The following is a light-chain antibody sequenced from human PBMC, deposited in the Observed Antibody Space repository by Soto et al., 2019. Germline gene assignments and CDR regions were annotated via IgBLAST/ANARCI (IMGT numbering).Light chain of an antibody. J-gene: IGKJ5*01. Sequence: EIVLTQSPADLSLSPGERATLSCRASQSVSSYLAWYQQKPGQAPRLLIYDASNRATGIPARFSGSGSGTDFTLTISILEPEDFAVYYCQQRRNWPPITFGQGTRLEIK. V-gene: IGKV3-11*01. CDR2: DAS. CDR3: QQRRNWPPIT. CDR1: QSVSSY.